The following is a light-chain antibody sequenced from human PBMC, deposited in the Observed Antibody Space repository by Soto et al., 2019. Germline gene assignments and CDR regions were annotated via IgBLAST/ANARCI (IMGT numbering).Light chain of an antibody. J-gene: IGKJ1*01. Sequence: AIRMTQSPSSLSASVGDRVTITCRASQGIREDVGWFQQKPGKAPKLLIYTTSALQSGVPSRFSGNGTGTEFTLTISRLQPEDFGTYYCLQDYNYPWPFGQGTTVEIK. V-gene: IGKV1-6*01. CDR1: QGIRED. CDR3: LQDYNYPWP. CDR2: TTS.